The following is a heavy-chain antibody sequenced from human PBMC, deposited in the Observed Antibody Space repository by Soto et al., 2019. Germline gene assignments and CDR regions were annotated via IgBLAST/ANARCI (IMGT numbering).Heavy chain of an antibody. CDR2: IDPSDSYT. J-gene: IGHJ6*02. V-gene: IGHV5-10-1*01. Sequence: GESLKISCKGSGYSFTSYWISWVRQMPGKGLEWMGRIDPSDSYTNYSPSFQGHVTISADKSISTAYLQWSSLKASDTAMYYCARSSSPEYYYHYGMDVWRQGPTVTVSS. CDR1: GYSFTSYW. CDR3: ARSSSPEYYYHYGMDV. D-gene: IGHD6-6*01.